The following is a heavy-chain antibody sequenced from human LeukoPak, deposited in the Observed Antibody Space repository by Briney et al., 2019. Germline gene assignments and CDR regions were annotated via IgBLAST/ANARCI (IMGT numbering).Heavy chain of an antibody. CDR3: ARHPFATPFDH. J-gene: IGHJ4*02. CDR1: GDSIRSFY. Sequence: PSETLSFTCAVSGDSIRSFYWSWIRQPPGKGLEWIGYVFHTGDTNYNPSLKSRVTVSLDTSQNQIALRLTSVTAADTAVYYCARHPFATPFDHWGRGILVTVSS. CDR2: VFHTGDT. V-gene: IGHV4-59*08.